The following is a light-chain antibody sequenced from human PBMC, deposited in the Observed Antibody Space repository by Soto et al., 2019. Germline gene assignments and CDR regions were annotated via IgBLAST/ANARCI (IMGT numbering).Light chain of an antibody. CDR2: STN. CDR3: AAWDDSLNGLYV. Sequence: QSVLTQPPSASGTPGQRVTISCSGSSSNIGSNTVNWYQQLPGTAPKLLIYSTNQRPSGVPDRFSDSKSGTSASLAISGLQSEDEADYYCAAWDDSLNGLYVFGTGTKVTVL. V-gene: IGLV1-44*01. J-gene: IGLJ1*01. CDR1: SSNIGSNT.